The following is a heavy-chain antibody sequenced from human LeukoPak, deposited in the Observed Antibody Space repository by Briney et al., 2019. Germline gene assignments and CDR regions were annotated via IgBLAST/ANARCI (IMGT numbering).Heavy chain of an antibody. J-gene: IGHJ5*02. Sequence: GASVKVSCKASGGTFSSYAISWVRQAPGQGLEWMGGIIPIFGTANYAQKFQGRVTITADESTSTVYMELSSLRSEDTSVYYCAREFGLIAVAGRNWFDPWGQGTLVTVSS. CDR2: IIPIFGTA. V-gene: IGHV1-69*13. CDR1: GGTFSSYA. D-gene: IGHD6-19*01. CDR3: AREFGLIAVAGRNWFDP.